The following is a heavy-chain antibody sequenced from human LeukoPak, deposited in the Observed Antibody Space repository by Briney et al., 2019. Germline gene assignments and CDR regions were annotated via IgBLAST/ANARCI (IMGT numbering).Heavy chain of an antibody. CDR2: IYTSGST. CDR1: GGSISSYY. CDR3: ARDRGTYYYDSSGYYDAFDI. D-gene: IGHD3-22*01. V-gene: IGHV4-4*07. Sequence: SETLSLTCTVSGGSISSYYWSWIRQPAGKGLEWIGRIYTSGSTNYNPSLKSRVTMSVDTSKNLFSLKLSSVTAADTAVYYCARDRGTYYYDSSGYYDAFDIWGQGTMVTVSS. J-gene: IGHJ3*02.